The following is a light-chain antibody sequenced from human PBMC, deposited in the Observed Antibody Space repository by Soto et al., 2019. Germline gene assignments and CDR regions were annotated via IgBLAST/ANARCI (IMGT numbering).Light chain of an antibody. CDR3: CSFTTSSTLV. CDR2: EVS. CDR1: SSDVGTYNH. V-gene: IGLV2-14*01. J-gene: IGLJ1*01. Sequence: QSVLTQPASVSGSPGQSITMSCTGTSSDVGTYNHVSWYQQHPGKAPQLIIYEVSNRPSGLSNRFSASKSGNTASLTISGLQAEDEADYYCCSFTTSSTLVFGTGTKVTVL.